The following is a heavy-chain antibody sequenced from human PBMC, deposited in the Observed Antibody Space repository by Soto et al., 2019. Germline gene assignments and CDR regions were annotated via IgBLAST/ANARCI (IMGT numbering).Heavy chain of an antibody. Sequence: SQTTSLTCGVYGGSFSCYYLSWIRQHPGKGLEWIGEINHSGSTNYNPSLKSRVTISVDTSKNQFSLKLSSVTAADTAVYYCARVHNYPYYYYYMDVWGKGTTVTVSS. V-gene: IGHV4-34*01. CDR1: GGSFSCYY. CDR2: INHSGST. J-gene: IGHJ6*03. CDR3: ARVHNYPYYYYYMDV. D-gene: IGHD1-1*01.